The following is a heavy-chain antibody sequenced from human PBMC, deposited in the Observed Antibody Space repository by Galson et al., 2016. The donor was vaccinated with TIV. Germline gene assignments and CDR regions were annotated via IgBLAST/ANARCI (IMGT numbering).Heavy chain of an antibody. J-gene: IGHJ2*01. CDR1: GGTINTYP. Sequence: SETLSLTCTVSGGTINTYPWNWIRQSPGKGLEWIGYVYYTGSTNYNPSLKSRVTISVDTSKNQFSLNLNSVTSADTAVYYCVRAPAGHNWYFDLWGRGTLVTGSS. CDR3: VRAPAGHNWYFDL. V-gene: IGHV4-59*01. D-gene: IGHD6-13*01. CDR2: VYYTGST.